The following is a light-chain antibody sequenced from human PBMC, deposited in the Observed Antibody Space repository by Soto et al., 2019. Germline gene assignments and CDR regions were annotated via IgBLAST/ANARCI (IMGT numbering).Light chain of an antibody. CDR1: ETISTN. CDR3: QQYSNWPPAIT. J-gene: IGKJ5*01. CDR2: GSS. V-gene: IGKV3-15*01. Sequence: EIVLTQSPATLSVSPGERATLSCRATETISTNLAWFQRKPGQPPRLLTYGSSTRATGVPDRFSGSGSETEFTLIISSLQSEDVALYYCQQYSNWPPAITFGQGTRLEIK.